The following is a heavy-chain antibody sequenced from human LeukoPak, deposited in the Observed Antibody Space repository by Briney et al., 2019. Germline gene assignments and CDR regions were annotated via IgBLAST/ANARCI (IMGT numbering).Heavy chain of an antibody. V-gene: IGHV3-53*01. J-gene: IGHJ4*02. CDR2: IYSGGST. CDR1: GYTASSNH. CDR3: ARGPAGYN. Sequence: PGGSLRLSCAASGYTASSNHMSWVRQAPGEGLEWVSVIYSGGSTDYAASVKGRFTISRDNSKNTLYLQMNSLRAEDTAVYHCARGPAGYNWGQGTLVTVSS. D-gene: IGHD1-1*01.